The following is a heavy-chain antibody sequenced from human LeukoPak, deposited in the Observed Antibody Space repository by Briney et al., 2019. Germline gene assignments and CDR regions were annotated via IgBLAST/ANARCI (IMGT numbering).Heavy chain of an antibody. D-gene: IGHD1-7*01. Sequence: GASVKVSCKASGYTFTSYDINWVRQATGQGLEWMGWMNPNSGNTGYAQKFQGRVTITRNTSISTAYMELSSLRSEDTAVYYCARGGNWNYDYYYYMDVWGKGTTVTVSS. V-gene: IGHV1-8*03. CDR2: MNPNSGNT. J-gene: IGHJ6*03. CDR1: GYTFTSYD. CDR3: ARGGNWNYDYYYYMDV.